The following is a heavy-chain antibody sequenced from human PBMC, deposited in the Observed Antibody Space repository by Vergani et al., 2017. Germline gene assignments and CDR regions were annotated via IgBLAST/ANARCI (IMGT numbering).Heavy chain of an antibody. V-gene: IGHV3-33*05. CDR1: GFKFSQFG. Sequence: QVQLVESGGGVVQPGTSLRLSCEASGFKFSQFGMHWVRQGPGKGLEWVAFISYDGSKTQYADSEKGRVTISRDNSKNTVGLEMSSLRVDDTATCYCAGDVWYCSGISCFLRAGEFYYMDVWGQGTTVTVSS. D-gene: IGHD6-19*01. J-gene: IGHJ6*03. CDR2: ISYDGSKT. CDR3: AGDVWYCSGISCFLRAGEFYYMDV.